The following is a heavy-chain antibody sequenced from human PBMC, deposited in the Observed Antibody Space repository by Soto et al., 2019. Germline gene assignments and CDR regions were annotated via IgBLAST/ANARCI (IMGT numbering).Heavy chain of an antibody. CDR2: IIPIFGTA. J-gene: IGHJ6*02. D-gene: IGHD3-3*01. CDR3: ARFGVVKHSVGMDV. V-gene: IGHV1-69*13. Sequence: ASVKVSCKASGGTFSSYAISWVRQAPGQGLEWMGGIIPIFGTANYAQKFQGRVTITADESTSTAYMELSSLRSEDTVVYYCARFGVVKHSVGMDVWGQGTTVTVSS. CDR1: GGTFSSYA.